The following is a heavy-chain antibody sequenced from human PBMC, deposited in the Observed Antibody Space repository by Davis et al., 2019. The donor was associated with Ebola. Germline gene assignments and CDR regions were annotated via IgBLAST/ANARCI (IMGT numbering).Heavy chain of an antibody. J-gene: IGHJ5*02. CDR1: GASISSYY. CDR2: IYYSGST. D-gene: IGHD2-2*01. Sequence: SETLSLTCSVSGASISSYYWSWIRQPPGKGLEWIGYIYYSGSTNYNPSLKSRVTISVDTSKNQFSLKLRSVTATDTAVYYCARKPARWENWFDPWGQGILVTVSS. CDR3: ARKPARWENWFDP. V-gene: IGHV4-59*12.